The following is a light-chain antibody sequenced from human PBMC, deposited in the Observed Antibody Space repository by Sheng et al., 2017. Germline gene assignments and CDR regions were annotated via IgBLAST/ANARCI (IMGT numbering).Light chain of an antibody. J-gene: IGLJ2*01. CDR2: DDS. CDR1: NIGSKA. Sequence: SYVLTQPPSVSVAPGQTASITCGGSNIGSKAVHWYQQKPGQAPVLVVYDDSDRPAGIPGRFSGSNSGNTATLTISGVEAGDEADYYCQVWDNRSVIFGGGTKLTVL. V-gene: IGLV3-21*02. CDR3: QVWDNRSVI.